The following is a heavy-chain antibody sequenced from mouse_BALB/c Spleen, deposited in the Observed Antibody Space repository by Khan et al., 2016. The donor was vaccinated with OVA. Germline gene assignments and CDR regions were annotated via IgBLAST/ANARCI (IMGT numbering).Heavy chain of an antibody. D-gene: IGHD2-1*01. Sequence: VRLQQSRAELLKPGASVKLSCTSSGFNIKDTYMHWVKQRPEQGLEWIGRIDPANGDTKYDPKFQGKATITADTSSNTAYLQLSSLTSEDTAVYYCVTLYGNPFAYWGQGTLVTVSA. CDR1: GFNIKDTY. V-gene: IGHV14-3*02. CDR3: VTLYGNPFAY. CDR2: IDPANGDT. J-gene: IGHJ3*01.